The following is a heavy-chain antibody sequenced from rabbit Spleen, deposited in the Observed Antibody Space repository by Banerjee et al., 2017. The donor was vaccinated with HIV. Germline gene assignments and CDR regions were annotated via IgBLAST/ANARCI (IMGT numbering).Heavy chain of an antibody. CDR2: INTYTVKS. CDR1: GLSLSNYV. V-gene: IGHV1S40*01. J-gene: IGHJ4*01. CDR3: ARDLDDVAGWNFGW. Sequence: QSLEESGGDLGKPGASLTLTCTVSGLSLSNYVMCWVRRAPGKGLEWIACINTYTVKSVYASWATGRFTFSRTSSTTVTLQMTSLTAADTATYFCARDLDDVAGWNFGWWGPGTLVT. D-gene: IGHD4-1*01.